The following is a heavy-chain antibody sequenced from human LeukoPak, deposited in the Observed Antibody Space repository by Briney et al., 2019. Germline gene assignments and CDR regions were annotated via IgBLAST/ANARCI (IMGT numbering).Heavy chain of an antibody. CDR1: GFTFS. D-gene: IGHD3-10*01. Sequence: KPGGSLRLSCAASGFTFSMNWVRQAPGKGLEWVSSISSSSSYIYYADSVKGRFTISRDNAKNSLYLQMNSLRAEDTAVYYCARPIRGVIGYWFDPWGQGTLVTVSS. CDR3: ARPIRGVIGYWFDP. V-gene: IGHV3-21*01. J-gene: IGHJ5*02. CDR2: ISSSSSYI.